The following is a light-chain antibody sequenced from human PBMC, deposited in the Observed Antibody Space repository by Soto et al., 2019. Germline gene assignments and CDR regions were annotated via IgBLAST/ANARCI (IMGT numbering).Light chain of an antibody. CDR2: GAS. Sequence: EIVLTQSPGTLSLSPGERATLSCRASQSVSSDLAWYQQKPGQAPRLLTYGASTRATAIPARFSGSGSGTEFTLTISSLQSEDFAIYYCQQYNNWPPITFGQGTRL. V-gene: IGKV3D-15*01. CDR3: QQYNNWPPIT. CDR1: QSVSSD. J-gene: IGKJ5*01.